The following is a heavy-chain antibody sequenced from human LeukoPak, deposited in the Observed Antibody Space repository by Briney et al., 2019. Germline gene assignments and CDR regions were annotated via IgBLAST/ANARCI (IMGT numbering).Heavy chain of an antibody. CDR1: GYTFTSYD. D-gene: IGHD4-23*01. J-gene: IGHJ5*02. CDR3: ARALRWHNGDWFDP. Sequence: ASVKVSCKASGYTFTSYDINWVRQATGQGLEWMGWMNPNSGNTGYAQKFQGRVTITRNTSISTAYMELSSLRSEDTAVYYCARALRWHNGDWFDPWGQGTLVTVSS. V-gene: IGHV1-8*03. CDR2: MNPNSGNT.